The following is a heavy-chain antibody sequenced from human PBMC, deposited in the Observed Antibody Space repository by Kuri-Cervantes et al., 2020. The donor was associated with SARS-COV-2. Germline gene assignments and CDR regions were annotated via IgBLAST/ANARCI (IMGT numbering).Heavy chain of an antibody. D-gene: IGHD3-3*01. Sequence: GGSLRLSCTASGFTFGDYAMSWVRQAPGKGLEWVGFIRSKAYGGTTEYAASVKGRFTISRDDSKSIAYLQMNSLRAEDTAVYYCARSGPSFFGVVIPYYYYGMDVWGQGTTVTVSS. CDR1: GFTFGDYA. CDR2: IRSKAYGGTT. V-gene: IGHV3-49*04. CDR3: ARSGPSFFGVVIPYYYYGMDV. J-gene: IGHJ6*02.